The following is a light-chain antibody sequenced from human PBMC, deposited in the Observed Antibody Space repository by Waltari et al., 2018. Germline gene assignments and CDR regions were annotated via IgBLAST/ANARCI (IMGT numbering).Light chain of an antibody. Sequence: YVLTQPPSVSVDPGKTARLTCGGDNIGSKSVIWYQQKPGQAPVLVMFYDSDRPSEIPERFSGSNAGNTATLTSSWVEAGDEADYHCQVWDDVTDSGVFGGGTKLTVL. J-gene: IGLJ3*02. CDR1: NIGSKS. CDR2: YDS. CDR3: QVWDDVTDSGV. V-gene: IGLV3-21*04.